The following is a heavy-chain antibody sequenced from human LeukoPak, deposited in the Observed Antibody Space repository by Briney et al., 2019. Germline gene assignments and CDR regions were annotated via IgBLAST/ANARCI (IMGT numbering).Heavy chain of an antibody. V-gene: IGHV3-48*01. Sequence: GGSLRLSCAASGFTFSTYGMSWVRQAPGKGLEWLSYISGSSSAISYADSVKGRFTISRDNAKNSLYLQMNSLRAEDTALYYCAKDMVGSSWAYGMDVWGQGTTVTVSS. CDR1: GFTFSTYG. D-gene: IGHD6-13*01. J-gene: IGHJ6*02. CDR2: ISGSSSAI. CDR3: AKDMVGSSWAYGMDV.